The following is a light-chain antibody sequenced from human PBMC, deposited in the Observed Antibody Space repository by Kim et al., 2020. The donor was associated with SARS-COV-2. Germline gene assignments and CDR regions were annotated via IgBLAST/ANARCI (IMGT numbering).Light chain of an antibody. CDR1: SLRNFF. CDR2: SHN. J-gene: IGLJ3*02. V-gene: IGLV3-19*01. CDR3: NSRDTSGIHLV. Sequence: SSELTQDPAVSVALGQTVTFTCQGDSLRNFFANWYQQKPGQAPVLVMYSHNHRPGGPHRFFGASSGDTSSLIIIATLPEEDADYYCNSRDTSGIHLVFGG.